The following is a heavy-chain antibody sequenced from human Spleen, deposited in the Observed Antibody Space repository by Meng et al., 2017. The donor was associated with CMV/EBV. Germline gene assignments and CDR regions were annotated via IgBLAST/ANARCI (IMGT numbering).Heavy chain of an antibody. CDR2: IYYSGST. Sequence: SETLSLTCTVSGGSVSSGTYYWIWIRQPPGKGLEWIGYIYYSGSTNYNPSLKSRVTISVDTSKNQFSLKLSSVTAADTAVYYCARASDIVVVPAAMGWFDPWGQGTLVTVSS. D-gene: IGHD2-2*01. CDR3: ARASDIVVVPAAMGWFDP. CDR1: GGSVSSGTYY. J-gene: IGHJ5*02. V-gene: IGHV4-61*01.